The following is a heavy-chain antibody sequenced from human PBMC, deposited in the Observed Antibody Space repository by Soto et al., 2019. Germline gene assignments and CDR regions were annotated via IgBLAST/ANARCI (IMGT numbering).Heavy chain of an antibody. CDR1: GFTFSSYG. D-gene: IGHD6-19*01. CDR3: ARVRLAPPYYYYGMDV. CDR2: IWYDGSNK. J-gene: IGHJ6*02. V-gene: IGHV3-33*01. Sequence: GGSLRLSCAASGFTFSSYGMHWVRQAPGKGLEWVAVIWYDGSNKYYADSVKGRFTISRDNSKNTLYLQMNSLRAEDTAVYYCARVRLAPPYYYYGMDVWGQGTTVTVSS.